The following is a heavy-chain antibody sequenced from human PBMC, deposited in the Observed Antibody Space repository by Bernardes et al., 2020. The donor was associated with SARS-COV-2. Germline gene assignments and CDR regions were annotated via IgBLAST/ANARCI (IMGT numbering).Heavy chain of an antibody. CDR2: ISAYNGNT. CDR3: ARVGCGGDCYPNPRPYYYYGMDV. D-gene: IGHD2-21*01. Sequence: ASVKVSCKASGYTFTTYGISWVRQAAGHGLEWMGWISAYNGNTNYAQKLQDRVTMTTDTSTSTAYMELRSLRSDDTAVYYCARVGCGGDCYPNPRPYYYYGMDVWGQGTTVTVSS. J-gene: IGHJ6*02. CDR1: GYTFTTYG. V-gene: IGHV1-18*01.